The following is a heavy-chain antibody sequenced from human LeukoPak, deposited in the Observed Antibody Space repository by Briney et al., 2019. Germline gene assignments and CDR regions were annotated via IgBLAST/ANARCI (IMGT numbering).Heavy chain of an antibody. CDR2: INPSGDTT. CDR1: GNTFASYY. V-gene: IGHV1-46*01. CDR3: AQRYCSGDNCYGRENWFDP. D-gene: IGHD2-15*01. Sequence: ASVKVSCKASGNTFASYYIHWVRQAPGQGLEWMGRINPSGDTTTYAQSFQDRITMTRDASTSTVYMDLSSLRSEDTAVYFCAQRYCSGDNCYGRENWFDPWGQGTLVTVSS. J-gene: IGHJ5*02.